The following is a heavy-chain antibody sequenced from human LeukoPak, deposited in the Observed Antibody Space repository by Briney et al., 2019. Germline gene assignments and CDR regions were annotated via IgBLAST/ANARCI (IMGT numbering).Heavy chain of an antibody. CDR3: ARYVLGDSGYDFRRYFDY. D-gene: IGHD5-12*01. CDR1: GYSFTSYW. Sequence: GESLKISCKGSGYSFTSYWIGWVRQMPGKGLEWMGIIYPGDSDTRYSPSFQGQVTISADKSISTAYLQWSSLKASDTAMYYCARYVLGDSGYDFRRYFDYLGQGTLVTVSS. CDR2: IYPGDSDT. J-gene: IGHJ4*02. V-gene: IGHV5-51*01.